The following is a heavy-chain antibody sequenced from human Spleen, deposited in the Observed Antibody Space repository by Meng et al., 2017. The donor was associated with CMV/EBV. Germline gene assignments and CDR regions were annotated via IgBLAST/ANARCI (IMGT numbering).Heavy chain of an antibody. CDR2: IWYDGSNK. J-gene: IGHJ6*02. D-gene: IGHD2-2*02. CDR1: GFMFSSHG. CDR3: ARAGLGYCSSTSCYTPYYYYYGMDV. Sequence: GGSLRLSCAASGFMFSSHGMHWVREAPGKGLEWVAVIWYDGSNKYYADSVKGRFTISRDNSENTLYLQMNSLRVEDTAVYYCARAGLGYCSSTSCYTPYYYYYGMDVWGQGTTVTVSS. V-gene: IGHV3-33*01.